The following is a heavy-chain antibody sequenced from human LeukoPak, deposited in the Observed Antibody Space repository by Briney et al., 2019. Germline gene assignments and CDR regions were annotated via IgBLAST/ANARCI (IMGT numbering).Heavy chain of an antibody. CDR2: IPNDGSRE. CDR1: GFGFSDHC. CDR3: AKDDSGSLDY. J-gene: IGHJ4*02. V-gene: IGHV3-30*02. Sequence: PGGSLTLSCAASGFGFSDHCMHWFRQAPAKGLEWLAFIPNDGSREHYADSVKGRCTIPRDNAKNTLFLQMSSLRPEDTALYYCAKDDSGSLDYWGQGTLVTVSS. D-gene: IGHD1-26*01.